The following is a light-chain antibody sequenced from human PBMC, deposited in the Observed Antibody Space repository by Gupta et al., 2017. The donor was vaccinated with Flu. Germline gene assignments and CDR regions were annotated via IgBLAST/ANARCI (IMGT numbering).Light chain of an antibody. Sequence: SFELTQPPSVSVSPGQTASITCSGDKLGNKYVCWYQQKPGQYPVLVIDTDNKRQSGIPDRGFGSYSANTDNLHTIGTLAIDDADDYCQQSDGSTPWVFGTGTKLTVL. CDR3: QQSDGSTPWV. J-gene: IGLJ1*01. CDR1: KLGNKY. V-gene: IGLV3-1*01. CDR2: TDN.